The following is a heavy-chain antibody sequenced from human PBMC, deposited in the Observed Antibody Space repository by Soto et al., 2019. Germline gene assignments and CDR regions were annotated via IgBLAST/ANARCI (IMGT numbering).Heavy chain of an antibody. D-gene: IGHD2-2*02. CDR2: IKQDGSEK. V-gene: IGHV3-7*03. CDR1: GFTFSSYW. Sequence: EVQLVESGGGLVQPGGSLRLSCAASGFTFSSYWMSWVRQAPGKGLEWVANIKQDGSEKYYVDSVKGRFTISRDNAKNSLYLQMNSLRAEDTAVYYCARDRVVVVPAAIDWYFDLWGRGTLVTVSS. CDR3: ARDRVVVVPAAIDWYFDL. J-gene: IGHJ2*01.